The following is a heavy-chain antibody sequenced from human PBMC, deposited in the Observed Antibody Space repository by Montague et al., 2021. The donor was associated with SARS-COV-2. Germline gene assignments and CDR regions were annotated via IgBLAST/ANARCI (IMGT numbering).Heavy chain of an antibody. D-gene: IGHD1-14*01. Sequence: SLRLSCAASGFTFSSYWMHWVRQAPGKGLVWVSRIDTHGSTTNYADSVKGRFTISRDNAKNTLYLQMNSLRAEDTAVYYCARRENRAFDIWGQGTMVTVSS. CDR2: IDTHGSTT. CDR1: GFTFSSYW. J-gene: IGHJ3*02. V-gene: IGHV3-74*01. CDR3: ARRENRAFDI.